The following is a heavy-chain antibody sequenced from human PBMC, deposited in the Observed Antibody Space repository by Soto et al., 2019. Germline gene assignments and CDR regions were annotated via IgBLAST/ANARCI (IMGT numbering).Heavy chain of an antibody. J-gene: IGHJ4*02. V-gene: IGHV1-8*01. D-gene: IGHD6-6*01. Sequence: ASVEVSCKASGYTFTSYDSKWVRQATGQGLEWMGWMNPNSGNTGYAQKFQGRVTMTRNTSISTAYMELSSLRSEDTAVYYCAGSSSSLMYYFDYWGQGTLVTVSS. CDR1: GYTFTSYD. CDR2: MNPNSGNT. CDR3: AGSSSSLMYYFDY.